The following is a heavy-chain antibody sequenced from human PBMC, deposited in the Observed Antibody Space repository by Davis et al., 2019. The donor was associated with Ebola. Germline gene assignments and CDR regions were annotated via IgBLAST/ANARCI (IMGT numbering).Heavy chain of an antibody. V-gene: IGHV3-30*18. Sequence: GESLKISCAVSGFTLRRFGMHWVRQAPGKGLEWVAVISYDGSNKYYADSVKGRFTISRDNSKNTLYLQMNSLRAEDTAVYYCAKFPYYYDSSGYYYPDYWGQGTPVTVSS. J-gene: IGHJ4*02. CDR3: AKFPYYYDSSGYYYPDY. CDR1: GFTLRRFG. CDR2: ISYDGSNK. D-gene: IGHD3-22*01.